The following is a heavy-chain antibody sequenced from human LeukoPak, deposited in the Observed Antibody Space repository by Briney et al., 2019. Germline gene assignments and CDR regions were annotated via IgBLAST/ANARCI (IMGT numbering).Heavy chain of an antibody. D-gene: IGHD2-8*01. J-gene: IGHJ4*02. V-gene: IGHV4-39*07. CDR1: GGSISSSSYY. Sequence: SETLSLTCTVSGGSISSSSYYWGWIRQPPGKGLEWIGSIYYSGSTYYNPSLKSRVTISVDTSKNQFSLKLSSVTAADTAVYYCARDKMVYAPLSTFDYWGQGTLVTVSS. CDR3: ARDKMVYAPLSTFDY. CDR2: IYYSGST.